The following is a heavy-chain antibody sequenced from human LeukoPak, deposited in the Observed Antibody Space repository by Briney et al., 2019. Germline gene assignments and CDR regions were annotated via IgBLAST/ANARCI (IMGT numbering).Heavy chain of an antibody. D-gene: IGHD3-16*01. V-gene: IGHV3-7*03. J-gene: IGHJ4*02. CDR2: IKQDGSER. CDR1: GFTFSGFS. CDR3: ARVGSGFVDY. Sequence: GGSLRLSCAASGFTFSGFSMSWVRQSPTKGLEWVANIKQDGSERYYVDSVKGRFTISRDNAKNSLSLQMNNLRVEDTAVYYCARVGSGFVDYWGQGTLVTVSS.